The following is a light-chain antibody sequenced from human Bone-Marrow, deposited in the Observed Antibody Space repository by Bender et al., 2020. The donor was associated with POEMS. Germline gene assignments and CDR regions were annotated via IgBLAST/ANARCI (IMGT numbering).Light chain of an antibody. Sequence: QSVLTQPPSASGTPGQRVTIPCSGGSSNIGAHAVNWYQHLPGTAPKLLIYSSHRRPSEVPDRLSGPRSGTSASLAISGVQSEDEADYYCAVWDDSLNGWVFGGGTKLTVL. V-gene: IGLV1-44*01. CDR2: SSH. CDR3: AVWDDSLNGWV. CDR1: SSNIGAHA. J-gene: IGLJ3*02.